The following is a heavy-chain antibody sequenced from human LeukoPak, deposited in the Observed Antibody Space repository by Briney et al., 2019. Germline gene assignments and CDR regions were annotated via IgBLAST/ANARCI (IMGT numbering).Heavy chain of an antibody. CDR2: IIPIFGTG. Sequence: ASVKVSCKASGGTFSSYAISWVRQAPGQGLEWMGGIIPIFGTGNYAQKFQGRVTITTDESTSTAYMELSSLRSEDTAVYYCARGPAAIIMNWFDPWGQGTLVTVSS. CDR1: GGTFSSYA. V-gene: IGHV1-69*05. D-gene: IGHD2-2*01. CDR3: ARGPAAIIMNWFDP. J-gene: IGHJ5*02.